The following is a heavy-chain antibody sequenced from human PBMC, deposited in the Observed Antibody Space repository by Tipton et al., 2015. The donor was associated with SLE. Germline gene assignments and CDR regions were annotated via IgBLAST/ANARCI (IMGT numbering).Heavy chain of an antibody. Sequence: LRLSCTVSGGSISSGDYYWSWIRQPPGKGLEWIGYIYYSGSTNYNPSLKSRVTISVDTSKNQFSLKLSSVTAADTAVYYCVYGDWLGLDYWGQGTLVTVSS. CDR2: IYYSGST. CDR1: GGSISSGDYY. D-gene: IGHD4-17*01. V-gene: IGHV4-30-4*01. CDR3: VYGDWLGLDY. J-gene: IGHJ4*02.